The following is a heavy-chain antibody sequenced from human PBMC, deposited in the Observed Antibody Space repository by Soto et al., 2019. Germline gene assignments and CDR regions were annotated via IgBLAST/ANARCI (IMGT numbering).Heavy chain of an antibody. CDR2: IIPILGIA. CDR3: ARGVAVAGTLDYYYYGMDV. V-gene: IGHV1-69*02. Sequence: AASVKVSCKASGGTFSSYTISWVRQAPGQGLEWMGRIIPILGIANYAQKFQGRVTITADKSTSTAYMELSSLRSEDTAVYYCARGVAVAGTLDYYYYGMDVWGQGTTVTVSS. CDR1: GGTFSSYT. J-gene: IGHJ6*02. D-gene: IGHD6-19*01.